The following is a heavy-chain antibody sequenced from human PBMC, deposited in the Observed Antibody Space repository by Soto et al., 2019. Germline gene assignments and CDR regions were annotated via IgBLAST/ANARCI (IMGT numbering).Heavy chain of an antibody. CDR1: GCTVSSNY. CDR3: ARDIGYCSGGSCHGPGY. J-gene: IGHJ4*02. V-gene: IGHV3-53*01. Sequence: GGSLRLSCAASGCTVSSNYMSWVRQAPGKGLEWVSVIYSGGSTYYADSVKGRFTISRDNSKNALYLQMNSLRAEDTAVYYCARDIGYCSGGSCHGPGYWGQGTLVTVSS. CDR2: IYSGGST. D-gene: IGHD2-15*01.